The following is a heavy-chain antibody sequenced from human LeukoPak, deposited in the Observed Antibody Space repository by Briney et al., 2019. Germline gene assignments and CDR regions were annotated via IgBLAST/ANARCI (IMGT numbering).Heavy chain of an antibody. CDR1: GGSISSYY. D-gene: IGHD3-10*01. Sequence: KPSETLSLTCTVSGGSISSYYWSWIRQPPGKGLEWIGYIYYSGSTNYNPSLKSRVTISVDTSKNQFSLKLSSVTAADTAVYYCARYYYYGSGSPFPRYYYYGMDVWGQGTTVTVSS. V-gene: IGHV4-59*01. J-gene: IGHJ6*02. CDR3: ARYYYYGSGSPFPRYYYYGMDV. CDR2: IYYSGST.